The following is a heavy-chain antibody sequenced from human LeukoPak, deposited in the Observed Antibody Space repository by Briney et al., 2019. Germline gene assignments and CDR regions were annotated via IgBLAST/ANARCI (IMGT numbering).Heavy chain of an antibody. Sequence: SETLSLTCTVSGGSISSYYWSWIRQPPGKGLEWIGEINHSGSTNYNPSLKSRVTISVDTSKNQFSLKLSSVTAADTAVYYCARADGGVRIGYDSSGYTGPRNTYYFDYWGQGTLVTVSS. CDR1: GGSISSYY. J-gene: IGHJ4*02. V-gene: IGHV4-34*01. CDR2: INHSGST. D-gene: IGHD3-22*01. CDR3: ARADGGVRIGYDSSGYTGPRNTYYFDY.